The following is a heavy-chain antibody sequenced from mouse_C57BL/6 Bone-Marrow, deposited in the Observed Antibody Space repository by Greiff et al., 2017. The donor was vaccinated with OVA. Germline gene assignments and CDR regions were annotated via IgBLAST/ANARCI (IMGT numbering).Heavy chain of an antibody. CDR2: ISSGGDYI. CDR1: GFTFSSYA. D-gene: IGHD2-1*01. J-gene: IGHJ4*01. Sequence: EVKLMESGEGLVKPGGSLKLSCAASGFTFSSYAMSWVRQTPEKRLEWVAYISSGGDYIYYADTVKGRFTISSDNARNTLYLQMSSLKSEDTAMYDCTRLLDAMDYWGQGTSVTVSS. V-gene: IGHV5-9-1*02. CDR3: TRLLDAMDY.